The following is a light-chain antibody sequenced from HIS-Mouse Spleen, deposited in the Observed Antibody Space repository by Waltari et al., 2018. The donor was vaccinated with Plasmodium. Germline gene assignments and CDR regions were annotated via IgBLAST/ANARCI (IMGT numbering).Light chain of an antibody. J-gene: IGLJ2*01. CDR1: SSDVGRYNL. CDR2: EGS. CDR3: CSYAGSRMV. V-gene: IGLV2-23*01. Sequence: QSALTQPASVSGSPGQSITISCTGTSSDVGRYNLVSLYQQHPGKAPKLMIYEGSKRPSGVSNRFSGSKSGNTASLTISGLQAEDEADYYCCSYAGSRMVFGGGTKLTVL.